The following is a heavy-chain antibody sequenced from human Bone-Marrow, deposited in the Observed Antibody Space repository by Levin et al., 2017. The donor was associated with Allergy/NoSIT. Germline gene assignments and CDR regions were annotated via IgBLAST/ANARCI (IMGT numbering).Heavy chain of an antibody. CDR3: ARNGGGRYRNSWYYYFYAMDV. J-gene: IGHJ6*02. CDR2: IYPADSDT. Sequence: GESLKISCEVSEYSITDYWIAWVRQMPGKGLEWMGMIYPADSDTKYSPSFQGQVTISVDKSISTAYLQWNSLKASDTATYYCARNGGGRYRNSWYYYFYAMDVWGQGTTVTVSS. CDR1: EYSITDYW. V-gene: IGHV5-51*01. D-gene: IGHD3/OR15-3a*01.